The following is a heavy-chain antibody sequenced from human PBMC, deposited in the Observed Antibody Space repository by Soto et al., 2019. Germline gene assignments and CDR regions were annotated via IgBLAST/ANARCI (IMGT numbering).Heavy chain of an antibody. J-gene: IGHJ6*02. CDR1: GGSISSSNW. Sequence: TSETLSLTCAVSGGSISSSNWWSWVRQPPGKGLEWIGEIYHSGSTNYNPSLKSRVTISVDKSKNQFSLKLSSVTAADTAVYYCARGAIPYYYYGMDVWGQGTTVTVSS. CDR2: IYHSGST. V-gene: IGHV4-4*02. D-gene: IGHD2-21*01. CDR3: ARGAIPYYYYGMDV.